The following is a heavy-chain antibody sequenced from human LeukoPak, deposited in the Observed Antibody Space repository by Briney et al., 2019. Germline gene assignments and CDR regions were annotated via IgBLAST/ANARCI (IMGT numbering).Heavy chain of an antibody. CDR1: GGSISNYF. J-gene: IGHJ5*02. Sequence: SETLSLTCSVSGGSISNYFCTWIRQPPGNGLEWVGYIYYSGSTNYNPSLKSRVTISVDRSKNQFSLKLSSVTAADTAVYYCGREMEAGDHVPWGRGTLVTVSA. CDR3: GREMEAGDHVP. V-gene: IGHV4-59*01. CDR2: IYYSGST. D-gene: IGHD1-14*01.